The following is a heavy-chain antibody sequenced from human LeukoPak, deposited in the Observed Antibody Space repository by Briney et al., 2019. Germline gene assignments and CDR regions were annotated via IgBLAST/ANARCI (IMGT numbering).Heavy chain of an antibody. CDR3: AKDGRGYYDSSGYL. CDR2: ISGSGGST. D-gene: IGHD3-22*01. CDR1: GFTFSSYA. J-gene: IGHJ4*02. Sequence: GGSLRLSCAASGFTFSSYAMSWVRQAPGKGLEWVSAISGSGGSTYYADSVKGRFTISRDNSKNTLYLQMNSLRAEDTAVYYCAKDGRGYYDSSGYLWGQGTLVTVSS. V-gene: IGHV3-23*01.